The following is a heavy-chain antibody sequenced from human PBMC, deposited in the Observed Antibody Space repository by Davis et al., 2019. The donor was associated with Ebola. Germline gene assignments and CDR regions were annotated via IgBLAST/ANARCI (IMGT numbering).Heavy chain of an antibody. CDR1: GFTFSSYA. CDR3: TTLSTVTTMYFDL. V-gene: IGHV3-15*01. J-gene: IGHJ2*01. CDR2: IKGKTDGGTT. D-gene: IGHD4-17*01. Sequence: GGSLRLSCAASGFTFSSYAMSWVRQAPGKGLEWVGRIKGKTDGGTTDYAAPVRGRFAMSRDDSKNTLYLQMNSLKIDDTAVYYCTTLSTVTTMYFDLWGRGTLVTVSS.